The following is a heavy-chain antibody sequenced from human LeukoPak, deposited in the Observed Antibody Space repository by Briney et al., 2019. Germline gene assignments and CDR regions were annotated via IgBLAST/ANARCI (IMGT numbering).Heavy chain of an antibody. V-gene: IGHV1-46*01. D-gene: IGHD1-7*01. Sequence: GASVKVSCKASGYTFTSYYMHWVRQAPGQGLEWMGIINPSGGSTSYAQKFQGRVTMTRDTSTSTVYMELSSLRPEDTAVYYCARDTALELSFDYWGQGTLVTVSS. CDR2: INPSGGST. J-gene: IGHJ4*02. CDR1: GYTFTSYY. CDR3: ARDTALELSFDY.